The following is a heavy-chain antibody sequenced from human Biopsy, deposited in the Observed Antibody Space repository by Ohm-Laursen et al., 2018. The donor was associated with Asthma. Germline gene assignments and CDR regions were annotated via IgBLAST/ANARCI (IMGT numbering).Heavy chain of an antibody. J-gene: IGHJ4*02. D-gene: IGHD2-2*01. CDR2: INSVFGTT. Sequence: SSVKISCKSPGGTFNTYVIGWVRQAPGQGLEWMGGINSVFGTTTYPQKFQDRVTITADDSTSTVYMELSSLRSEDTAVYYCARKAGSCISRTCYSLDFWGQGTLVTVSS. V-gene: IGHV1-69*01. CDR3: ARKAGSCISRTCYSLDF. CDR1: GGTFNTYV.